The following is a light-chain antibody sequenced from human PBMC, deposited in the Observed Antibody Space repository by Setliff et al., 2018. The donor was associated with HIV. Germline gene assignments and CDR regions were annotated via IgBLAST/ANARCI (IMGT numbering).Light chain of an antibody. Sequence: QSVLTQPASVSGSPGQSITISCTGTSSDVGDYNYVSWYQQHPGKAPKLMISDVSNRPSGVSNRFSGSKSGNTASLTISGLQAEDEADYYCRSYTSRTPLYVFGTGTKVTVL. CDR3: RSYTSRTPLYV. J-gene: IGLJ1*01. V-gene: IGLV2-14*03. CDR1: SSDVGDYNY. CDR2: DVS.